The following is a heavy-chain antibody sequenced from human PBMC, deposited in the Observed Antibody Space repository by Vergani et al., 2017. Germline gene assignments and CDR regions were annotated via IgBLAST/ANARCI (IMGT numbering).Heavy chain of an antibody. Sequence: QVQLQESGPGLVKSSETLSLTCSVSFDSIRNLYCNWIRQPPGKGLEWIGTIHYSENTNYNPSLKTRVTIAVKTSKNQFSLTLTSVTAAATAGYYCASDTHSGQRADRWGQGILVTVTS. D-gene: IGHD6-19*01. CDR1: FDSIRNLY. CDR3: ASDTHSGQRADR. V-gene: IGHV4-59*11. CDR2: IHYSENT. J-gene: IGHJ5*02.